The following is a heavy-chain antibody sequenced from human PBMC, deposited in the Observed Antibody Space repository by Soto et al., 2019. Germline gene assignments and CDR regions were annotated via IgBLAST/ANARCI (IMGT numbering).Heavy chain of an antibody. J-gene: IGHJ4*02. V-gene: IGHV4-4*02. CDR3: ARGGRQQPLDY. D-gene: IGHD6-13*01. CDR1: SGSISSSNW. CDR2: IYHSGST. Sequence: QVQLQESGPGLVKPSGTLSLTCAVSSGSISSSNWWSWVRQPPGKGLEWIGEIYHSGSTNYNPSLKSLVTISVDKSKNQVSLKLSSGTAADTAVYYCARGGRQQPLDYWGQGTLGTVSS.